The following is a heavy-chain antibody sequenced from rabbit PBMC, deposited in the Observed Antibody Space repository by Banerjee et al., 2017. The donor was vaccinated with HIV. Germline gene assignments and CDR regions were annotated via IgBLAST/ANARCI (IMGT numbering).Heavy chain of an antibody. J-gene: IGHJ4*01. V-gene: IGHV1S45*01. CDR1: GIDFSSYG. Sequence: QEQLVESGGGLVQPEGSLTLTCTASGIDFSSYGVSWVRQAPGKGLEWIGIIYAGDGSTYYASWAKGRFTISKTSSTTVTLQMTSLTAADTATYFCARGAYVGVSGYPFKLWGQGTLVTVS. CDR3: ARGAYVGVSGYPFKL. CDR2: IYAGDGST. D-gene: IGHD1-1*01.